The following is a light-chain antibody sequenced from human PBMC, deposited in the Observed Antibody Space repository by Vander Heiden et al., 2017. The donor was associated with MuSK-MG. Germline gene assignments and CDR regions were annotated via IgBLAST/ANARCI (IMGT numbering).Light chain of an antibody. Sequence: EIVMTPSPATLSVSPGERATLSCRASQSVSSNLAWYQQKPGQAPRLLIYGASTRATGIPARFSGSGSGTEFTLTISSLQSEDFAVYYCQQYNNWPQTFGQGTKLEIK. CDR1: QSVSSN. J-gene: IGKJ2*01. CDR3: QQYNNWPQT. CDR2: GAS. V-gene: IGKV3-15*01.